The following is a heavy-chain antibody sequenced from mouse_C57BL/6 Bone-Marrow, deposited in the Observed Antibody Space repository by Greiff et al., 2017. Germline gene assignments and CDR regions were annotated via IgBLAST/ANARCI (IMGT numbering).Heavy chain of an antibody. J-gene: IGHJ1*03. D-gene: IGHD1-2*01. Sequence: VQLQQPGAELVRPGTSVKLSCKASGYTFTSYWMHWVKQRPGQGLEWIGVIDPSDSYTNYNQKFKGKATLTVDTSSSTAYMQLSSLTSEDSAVYYCARKGDYYGPWYFDVWGTGTTVTVSS. CDR1: GYTFTSYW. CDR3: ARKGDYYGPWYFDV. V-gene: IGHV1-59*01. CDR2: IDPSDSYT.